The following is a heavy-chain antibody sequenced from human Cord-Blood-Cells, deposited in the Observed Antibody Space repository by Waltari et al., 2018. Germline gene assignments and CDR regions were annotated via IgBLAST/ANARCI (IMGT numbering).Heavy chain of an antibody. Sequence: QLQPVLSGAEVKKPGASVKVSCKASGSTFTGYYMHWVRQAPGQGLEWMGWINPNRGGTNYAQKFQGRVTMTRDTSISTAYMELSRLRSDDTAVYYCARVRNRYSSSWYDYWGQGTLVTVSS. CDR3: ARVRNRYSSSWYDY. J-gene: IGHJ4*02. D-gene: IGHD6-13*01. V-gene: IGHV1-2*02. CDR1: GSTFTGYY. CDR2: INPNRGGT.